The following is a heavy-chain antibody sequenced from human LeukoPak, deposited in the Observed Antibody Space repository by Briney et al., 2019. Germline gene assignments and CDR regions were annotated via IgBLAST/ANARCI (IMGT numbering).Heavy chain of an antibody. CDR1: GFTFDNYP. D-gene: IGHD4-17*01. V-gene: IGHV3-9*01. CDR3: ARGGYGDTIDY. CDR2: INENSATI. J-gene: IGHJ4*02. Sequence: GGSLRLSCAASGFTFDNYPMHWVRQVPGRGLEWVSGINENSATIAYADSFEGRFTISRDNSKNTLYLQMNSLRAEDTAVYYCARGGYGDTIDYWGQGTLVTVSS.